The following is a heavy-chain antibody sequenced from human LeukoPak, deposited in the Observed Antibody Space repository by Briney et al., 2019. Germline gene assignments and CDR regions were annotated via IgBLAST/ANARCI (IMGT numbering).Heavy chain of an antibody. CDR1: GGSVSSGSYY. Sequence: SETLSLTCTVSGGSVSSGSYYWSWIRQPPGKGLEWIGYIYYSGSTNYNPSLKSRVTISVDTSKNQFSLKLSSVTAADTAVYYCARDLGRSDGMDVWGKGTTVTVSP. CDR3: ARDLGRSDGMDV. J-gene: IGHJ6*04. CDR2: IYYSGST. D-gene: IGHD3-16*01. V-gene: IGHV4-61*01.